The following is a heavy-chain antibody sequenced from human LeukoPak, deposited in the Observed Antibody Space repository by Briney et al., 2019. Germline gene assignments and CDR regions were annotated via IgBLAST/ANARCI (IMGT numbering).Heavy chain of an antibody. J-gene: IGHJ5*02. Sequence: SQTLSLTCAISGDGVSSNSAAWNWIRQSPSRGLEWLGRTYYRSKWYNDYAVSVKSRITINPDTSKNQFSLQLNSVTPEDTAVYYCASGVEGGDQGHNWFDPWGQGTLVTVSS. V-gene: IGHV6-1*01. D-gene: IGHD3-3*01. CDR2: TYYRSKWYN. CDR3: ASGVEGGDQGHNWFDP. CDR1: GDGVSSNSAA.